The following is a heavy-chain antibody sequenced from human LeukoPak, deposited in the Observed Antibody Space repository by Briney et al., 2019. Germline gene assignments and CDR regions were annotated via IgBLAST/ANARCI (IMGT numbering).Heavy chain of an antibody. V-gene: IGHV1-2*02. CDR1: GYTFTGYY. CDR2: INPNSGGT. J-gene: IGHJ4*02. D-gene: IGHD6-13*01. CDR3: ARDIAAAGTNDY. Sequence: ASVKVSCKASGYTFTGYYMHWVRQAPGQGLGWMGWINPNSGGTKYAQKFQGRVTMTRDTSISTANMELSRLGSDDTAVYYCARDIAAAGTNDYWGQGTLVTVSS.